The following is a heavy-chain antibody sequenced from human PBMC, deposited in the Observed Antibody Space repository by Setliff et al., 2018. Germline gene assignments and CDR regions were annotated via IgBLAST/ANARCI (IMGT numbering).Heavy chain of an antibody. V-gene: IGHV4-39*02. J-gene: IGHJ4*02. Sequence: PSETLSLTCTVSGGSISSSSYYWGWIRQPPGKGLEWIGSIYYSGSTYYNPSLKSRVTISVDTSKNQFSLKLSSVTAADTAVYYCARDGGEYWGQGTLVTVSS. D-gene: IGHD3-16*01. CDR3: ARDGGEY. CDR1: GGSISSSSYY. CDR2: IYYSGST.